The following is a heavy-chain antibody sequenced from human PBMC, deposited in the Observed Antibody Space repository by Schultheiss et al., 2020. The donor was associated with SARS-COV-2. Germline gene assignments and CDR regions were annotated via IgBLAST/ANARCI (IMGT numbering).Heavy chain of an antibody. D-gene: IGHD2-2*03. CDR3: ARDHGYCSSTSCYHFDY. Sequence: GGSLRLSCAASGFTFSSYAMHWVRQAPGKGLEWVAVISYDGSNKYYADSVKGRFTISRENAKNSLYLQMNSLRAGDTAVYYCARDHGYCSSTSCYHFDYWGQGTLVTVSS. V-gene: IGHV3-30*14. CDR1: GFTFSSYA. CDR2: ISYDGSNK. J-gene: IGHJ4*02.